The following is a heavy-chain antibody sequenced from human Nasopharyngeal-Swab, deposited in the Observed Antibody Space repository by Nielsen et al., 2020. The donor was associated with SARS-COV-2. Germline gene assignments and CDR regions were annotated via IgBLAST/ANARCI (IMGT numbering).Heavy chain of an antibody. CDR1: GYTFTSYG. D-gene: IGHD3-16*02. CDR3: ARESMITFGGVIVPGDY. Sequence: ASVKVSCKASGYTFTSYGISWVRQAPGQGLEWMGWISAYNGNTNYAQKLQGRVTMTTDTSTSTAYMELRSLRSDDTAVYYCARESMITFGGVIVPGDYWGQGTLVTVSS. CDR2: ISAYNGNT. V-gene: IGHV1-18*01. J-gene: IGHJ4*02.